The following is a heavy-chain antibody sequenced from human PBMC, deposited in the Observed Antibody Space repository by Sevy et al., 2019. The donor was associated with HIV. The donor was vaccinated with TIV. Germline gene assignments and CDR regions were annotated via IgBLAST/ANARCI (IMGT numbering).Heavy chain of an antibody. Sequence: ASVKVSFKASGFTFTSSAVQWVRQTRGQRLQWIGWIVVGSGVTNYAQSFQERVSIIGDMSTSTVYMEVTSLTSDDTAVYYCAAEDMITFGGQFRVFDFWGQGTVVTVSS. J-gene: IGHJ3*01. CDR3: AAEDMITFGGQFRVFDF. CDR2: IVVGSGVT. D-gene: IGHD3-16*01. V-gene: IGHV1-58*01. CDR1: GFTFTSSA.